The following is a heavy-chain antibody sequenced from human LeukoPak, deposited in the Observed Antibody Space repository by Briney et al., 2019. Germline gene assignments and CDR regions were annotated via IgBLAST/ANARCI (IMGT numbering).Heavy chain of an antibody. D-gene: IGHD3-10*01. V-gene: IGHV1-69*04. J-gene: IGHJ5*02. Sequence: SVKVSCKASGGTFSSYAISCVRQAPGQGLEWMGRIIPIFGIANYAQKFQGRVAITADKSTSAAYMELSSLRSEDTAVYYCASYPQSGDNWFDPWGQGTLVTVSS. CDR2: IIPIFGIA. CDR1: GGTFSSYA. CDR3: ASYPQSGDNWFDP.